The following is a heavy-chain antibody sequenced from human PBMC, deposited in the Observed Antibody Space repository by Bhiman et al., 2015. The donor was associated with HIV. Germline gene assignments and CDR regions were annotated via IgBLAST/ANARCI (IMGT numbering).Heavy chain of an antibody. V-gene: IGHV3-23*01. D-gene: IGHD6-13*01. CDR3: ARASGGSSWDFLDY. CDR1: GLTFNIYA. J-gene: IGHJ4*02. Sequence: EVQLLESGGGLLQPGGSLRLSCAASGLTFNIYAMNWVRQAPGKGLEWVSGISRSGGTTYYADSVKGRFTISRDNSKNTLYLQMNSLRAEDTAVYYCARASGGSSWDFLDYWGQGTLVTVSS. CDR2: ISRSGGTT.